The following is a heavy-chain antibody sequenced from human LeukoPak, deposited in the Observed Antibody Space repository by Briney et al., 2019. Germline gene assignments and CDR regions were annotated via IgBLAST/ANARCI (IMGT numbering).Heavy chain of an antibody. CDR1: GFTFSTYG. V-gene: IGHV3-7*01. Sequence: GGSLRLSCAASGFTFSTYGMTWVRQAPGKGLEWVANIKQDGSEKYYVDSVKGRFTISRDNAKNSLYLQMNSLRAEDTAVYYCARDYYGSGSYYFDYWGQGTLVTVSS. CDR3: ARDYYGSGSYYFDY. CDR2: IKQDGSEK. J-gene: IGHJ4*02. D-gene: IGHD3-10*01.